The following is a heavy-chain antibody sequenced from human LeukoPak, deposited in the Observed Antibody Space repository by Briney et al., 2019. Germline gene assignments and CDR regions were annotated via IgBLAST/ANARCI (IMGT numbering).Heavy chain of an antibody. CDR3: ARAWWGSGSYNYYYYYMDV. Sequence: SETLSLTCTVSGGSISSYYWSWIRQPPGKGLEWIGYIYYSGSTNYNLSLKSRVTISVDTSKNQFSLKLSSVTAADTAVYYCARAWWGSGSYNYYYYYMDVWGKGTTVTISS. CDR2: IYYSGST. CDR1: GGSISSYY. V-gene: IGHV4-59*01. J-gene: IGHJ6*03. D-gene: IGHD3-10*01.